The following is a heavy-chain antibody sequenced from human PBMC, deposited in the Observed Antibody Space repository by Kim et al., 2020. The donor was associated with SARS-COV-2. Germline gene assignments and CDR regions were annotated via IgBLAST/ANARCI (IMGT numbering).Heavy chain of an antibody. CDR3: AKDHPSAGWPTFDY. V-gene: IGHV3-23*01. D-gene: IGHD6-19*01. CDR1: GFTFNRFA. J-gene: IGHJ4*02. Sequence: GGSLRLSCTASGFTFNRFAMSWVRQAPGKGPEWVASVNNGGNPYYSDSAKGRFTVSRDNVNNKFFLQMSGLRAEDSALYYCAKDHPSAGWPTFDYWGRGT. CDR2: VNNGGNP.